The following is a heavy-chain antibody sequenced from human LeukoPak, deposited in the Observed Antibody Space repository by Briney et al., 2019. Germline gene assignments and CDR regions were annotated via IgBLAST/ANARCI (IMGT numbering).Heavy chain of an antibody. D-gene: IGHD2-2*01. J-gene: IGHJ3*02. V-gene: IGHV3-20*04. Sequence: GGSLRLSCAASGFTFDDYGMTWVRQAPGKGLEWVSGINWNGDSTGYADSTKGRFTISRDNAKNSLYLQMNSLRAEDTAVYYCAKDPRFSYCSSTTCAYAFDIWGQGTMVTVSS. CDR2: INWNGDST. CDR1: GFTFDDYG. CDR3: AKDPRFSYCSSTTCAYAFDI.